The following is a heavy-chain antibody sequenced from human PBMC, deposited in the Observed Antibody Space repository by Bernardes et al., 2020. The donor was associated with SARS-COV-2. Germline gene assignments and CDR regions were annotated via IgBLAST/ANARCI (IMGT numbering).Heavy chain of an antibody. Sequence: SETLSLTCTVSGGSISSYYWSWIRQPAGKGLEWIGRIYSSGSTNYNPSLKSRVTMSVDTSKNQFSLRLNSVAAADTAVYYCARGLYFGELSLDFWGQGSLVTVSS. V-gene: IGHV4-4*07. J-gene: IGHJ4*02. CDR2: IYSSGST. CDR1: GGSISSYY. D-gene: IGHD3-10*01. CDR3: ARGLYFGELSLDF.